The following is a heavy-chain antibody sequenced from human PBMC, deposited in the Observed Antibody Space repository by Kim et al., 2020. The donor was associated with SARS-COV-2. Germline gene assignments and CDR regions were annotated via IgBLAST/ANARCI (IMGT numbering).Heavy chain of an antibody. CDR3: AKDSRLSIAVAGPYNWFDP. D-gene: IGHD6-19*01. Sequence: GGSLRLSCAASGFTFDDYAMHWVRQAPGKGLEWVSGISWNSGSIGYADSVKGRFTISRDNAKNSLYLQMNSLRAEDTALYYCAKDSRLSIAVAGPYNWFDPWGQGTVVTVSS. CDR2: ISWNSGSI. CDR1: GFTFDDYA. J-gene: IGHJ5*02. V-gene: IGHV3-9*01.